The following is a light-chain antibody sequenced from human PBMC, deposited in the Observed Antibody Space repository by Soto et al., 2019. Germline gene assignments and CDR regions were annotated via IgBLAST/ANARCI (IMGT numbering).Light chain of an antibody. CDR3: QQRSNWPLT. CDR1: QSVRSY. V-gene: IGKV3-11*01. CDR2: DAT. J-gene: IGKJ4*01. Sequence: EIVLTQSPATLVLSPGERATLSCRASQSVRSYLAWYQQKPGQAPRLLIYDATNRATGIPAKFSGSGSGTDFSLTISSLAPEDFAVYYCQQRSNWPLTFGGGTRVEIK.